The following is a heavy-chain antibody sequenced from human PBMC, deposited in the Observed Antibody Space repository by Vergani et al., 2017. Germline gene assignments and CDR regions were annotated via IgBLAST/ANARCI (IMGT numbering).Heavy chain of an antibody. V-gene: IGHV1-18*01. CDR1: GYNFANYG. CDR2: LGPDNGNM. J-gene: IGHJ5*02. Sequence: QVQLVQSGSEVKNPGASVRVTCKASGYNFANYGIAWVRQAPGRGLEWMGWLGPDNGNMKYAQKFQGRLTMTTDTSTNTAFLELRSLRSEDTAVYYCARGYCSGERCYSFWREIVVPFDPWGQGTLVTVSS. CDR3: ARGYCSGERCYSFWREIVVPFDP. D-gene: IGHD2-15*01.